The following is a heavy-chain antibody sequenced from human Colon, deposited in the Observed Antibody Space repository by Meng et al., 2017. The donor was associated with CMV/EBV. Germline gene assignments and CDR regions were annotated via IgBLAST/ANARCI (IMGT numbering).Heavy chain of an antibody. D-gene: IGHD6-6*01. CDR1: GGSISSYY. Sequence: SETLSLTCTVSGGSISSYYWSWIRQPPGKGLEWIGYIYYSGSTNYNPSLKSRVTISVDTSKNQFSLKLSSVTAADTAVYYCARDRTYSSSPYYYYGMDVWGQGILVTVSS. J-gene: IGHJ6*02. CDR3: ARDRTYSSSPYYYYGMDV. V-gene: IGHV4-59*01. CDR2: IYYSGST.